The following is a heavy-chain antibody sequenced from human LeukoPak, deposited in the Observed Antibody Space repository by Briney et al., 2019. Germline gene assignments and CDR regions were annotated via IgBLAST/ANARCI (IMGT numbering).Heavy chain of an antibody. V-gene: IGHV4-4*07. Sequence: SETLSLTCTASGGSISSYYWSWLRQPAGKGLEWIGRIYTSGSTNYNPSLKSRVTISIDTSKNQFSLKLNSVTAADTAVYYCARDRGYSYAFDYWGQGTLVTASS. D-gene: IGHD5-18*01. CDR2: IYTSGST. CDR3: ARDRGYSYAFDY. CDR1: GGSISSYY. J-gene: IGHJ4*02.